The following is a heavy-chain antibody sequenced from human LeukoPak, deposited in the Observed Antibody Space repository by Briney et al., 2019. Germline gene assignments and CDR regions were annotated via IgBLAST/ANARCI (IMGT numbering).Heavy chain of an antibody. Sequence: GGSLRLSCAASDFSFSRYWMTWVRQAPGKGLEWVANIKGDGSLKYYVDSVKGRFTISRDNAQNSLYLQMDSLRAEDTAIYYCATYRQVLLPFESWGQGTVVTVSS. CDR3: ATYRQVLLPFES. CDR2: IKGDGSLK. CDR1: DFSFSRYW. D-gene: IGHD2-8*02. J-gene: IGHJ4*02. V-gene: IGHV3-7*01.